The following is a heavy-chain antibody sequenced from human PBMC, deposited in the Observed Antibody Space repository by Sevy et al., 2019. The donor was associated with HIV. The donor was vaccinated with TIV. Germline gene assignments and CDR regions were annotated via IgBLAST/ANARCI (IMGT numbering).Heavy chain of an antibody. J-gene: IGHJ6*03. D-gene: IGHD2-15*01. CDR3: AREEVFYCSGGSGYWFSGNYYMDV. Sequence: GGSLRLSCAASGFTFSSYGMHWVRQAPGKGLEWVAVIWYDGSNKYYADSVKGRFTISRDNSKNTLYLQMNSLRAEDTAVYYCAREEVFYCSGGSGYWFSGNYYMDVWGKGTTVTVSS. CDR1: GFTFSSYG. CDR2: IWYDGSNK. V-gene: IGHV3-33*01.